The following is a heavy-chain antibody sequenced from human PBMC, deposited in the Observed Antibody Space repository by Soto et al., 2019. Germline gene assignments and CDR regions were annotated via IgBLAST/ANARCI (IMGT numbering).Heavy chain of an antibody. J-gene: IGHJ5*02. Sequence: GSLRLSCAASGFTFSSYAMHWVRQAPGKGLEWVAVISYDGSNKYYADSVKGRFTISRDNSKNTLYLQMNSLRAEDTAVYYCARGPRRYDSSGYELTRWFDPWGQGTLVTVSS. V-gene: IGHV3-30-3*01. CDR2: ISYDGSNK. CDR3: ARGPRRYDSSGYELTRWFDP. D-gene: IGHD3-22*01. CDR1: GFTFSSYA.